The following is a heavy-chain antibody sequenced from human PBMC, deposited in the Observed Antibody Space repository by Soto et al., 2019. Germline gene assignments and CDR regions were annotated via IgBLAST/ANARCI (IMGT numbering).Heavy chain of an antibody. V-gene: IGHV4-34*01. J-gene: IGHJ1*01. CDR2: INHSGST. D-gene: IGHD2-2*01. Sequence: SETLSLTCAVYGGSFSGYYWSWIRQPPGKGLEWIGEINHSGSTNYNPSLKSRVTMSVDTSRNQFSLKLSSVTAAGTAVYYCARARYCTSASCPGYFQHWGQGTLVTVSS. CDR3: ARARYCTSASCPGYFQH. CDR1: GGSFSGYY.